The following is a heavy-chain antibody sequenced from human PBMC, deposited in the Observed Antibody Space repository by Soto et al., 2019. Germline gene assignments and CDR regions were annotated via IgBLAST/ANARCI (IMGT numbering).Heavy chain of an antibody. CDR2: IYYSGST. J-gene: IGHJ3*02. CDR1: GGSISSSSYY. V-gene: IGHV4-39*01. Sequence: QLQLQESGPGLVKPSETLSLTCTVSGGSISSSSYYWGWIRQPPGKGLEWIGSIYYSGSTYYNPSLKSRVTISVDTSKNQFSLKLSSVTAADTAVYYCARLTVYGSGSDWAFDIWGQGTMVTVSS. CDR3: ARLTVYGSGSDWAFDI. D-gene: IGHD3-10*01.